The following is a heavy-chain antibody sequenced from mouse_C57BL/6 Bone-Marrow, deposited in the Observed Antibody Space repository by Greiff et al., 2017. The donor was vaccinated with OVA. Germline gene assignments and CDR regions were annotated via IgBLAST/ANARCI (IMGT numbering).Heavy chain of an antibody. CDR3: ARTFYYSTSWFAY. Sequence: QVQLKESGPGLVQPSQSLSITCTVSGFSFTSYGVHWVRQSPGKGLEWLGVIWSGGSTDYNAAFISRLSISKDNSKSQVFFKMNSLQADDTAIYYCARTFYYSTSWFAYWGQGTLVTVSA. J-gene: IGHJ3*01. D-gene: IGHD2-5*01. V-gene: IGHV2-2*01. CDR1: GFSFTSYG. CDR2: IWSGGST.